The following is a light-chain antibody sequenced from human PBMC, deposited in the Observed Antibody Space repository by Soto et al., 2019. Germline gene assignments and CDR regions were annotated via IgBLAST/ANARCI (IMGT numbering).Light chain of an antibody. CDR1: QSVSNNY. Sequence: EIVLKQSPGTLSLSSGERATLSCRASQSVSNNYLAWYQQKPGRAPRLLIYGASNRATGIPDRFSGSGSGTDFTLTISRLEPEDFAVYYCQQYGSSGTFGQGTKVDIK. CDR2: GAS. V-gene: IGKV3-20*01. J-gene: IGKJ1*01. CDR3: QQYGSSGT.